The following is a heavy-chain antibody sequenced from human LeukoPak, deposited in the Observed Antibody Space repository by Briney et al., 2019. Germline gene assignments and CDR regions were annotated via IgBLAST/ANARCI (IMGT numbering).Heavy chain of an antibody. J-gene: IGHJ4*02. CDR1: GGSFSGYY. CDR3: ARRDYYGSGSYSN. V-gene: IGHV4-34*01. Sequence: SETLSLTCAVYGGSFSGYYWSWIRQPPGKGLEWIGEINHSGSTNYNPPLKSRVTISVDTSKNQFSLKLSSVTATDTAVYYCARRDYYGSGSYSNWGQGTLVTVSS. CDR2: INHSGST. D-gene: IGHD3-10*01.